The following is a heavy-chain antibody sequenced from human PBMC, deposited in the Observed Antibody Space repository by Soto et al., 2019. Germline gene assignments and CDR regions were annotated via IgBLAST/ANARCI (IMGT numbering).Heavy chain of an antibody. Sequence: QVQLQESGPGLVKPSGTLSLTCAVSGDSSSSSNWWSCVRQPPGNWLEWIGEVYHSGSTNYNPSLKSQVTISVDKSKNQVSLKLSSVNAADTAVYYCARRSAVTMIVVSFDSWGQGTLVTVSS. CDR1: GDSSSSSNW. CDR2: VYHSGST. CDR3: ARRSAVTMIVVSFDS. D-gene: IGHD3-22*01. J-gene: IGHJ4*02. V-gene: IGHV4-4*02.